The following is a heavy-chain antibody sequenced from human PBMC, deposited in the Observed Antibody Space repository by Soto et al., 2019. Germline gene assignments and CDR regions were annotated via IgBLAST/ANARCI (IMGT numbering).Heavy chain of an antibody. V-gene: IGHV1-8*01. CDR2: INPNSGNT. CDR1: GYTFRSDD. J-gene: IGHJ6*02. D-gene: IGHD5-12*01. CDR3: ARAIAFVDGYNRMHNGLEV. Sequence: QVQLVQSGAEVKKPGASVKVSCKTSGYTFRSDDIHWVRQATGQGLEWMGWINPNSGNTAYGQKFQGRVTMTRDTSTRSGYLERSGLRSDDTAVYYCARAIAFVDGYNRMHNGLEVWGQGTTVTVSS.